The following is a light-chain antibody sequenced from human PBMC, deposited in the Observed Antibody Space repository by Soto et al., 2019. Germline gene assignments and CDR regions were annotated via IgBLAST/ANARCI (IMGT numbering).Light chain of an antibody. CDR3: QQYNNWPLT. V-gene: IGKV3-15*01. J-gene: IGKJ4*01. CDR1: QSVSSN. Sequence: ELVMTQSRATLSVSLGERATLPCRAIQSVSSNLAWYQQKPGQAPRLLIYGASTRATDIPARFSGSGSGTEFTLTISSLQSEDLGVYSGQQYNNWPLTCGGGTKVDIK. CDR2: GAS.